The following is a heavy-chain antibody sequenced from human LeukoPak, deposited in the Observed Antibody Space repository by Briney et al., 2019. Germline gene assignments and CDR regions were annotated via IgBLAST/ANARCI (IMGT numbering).Heavy chain of an antibody. Sequence: SVKVSCKASGGTFSSYAISWVRQAPGQGLEWMGGIIPIFGTANYAQKFQGRVTITADESTSTAYMELSSLRSEDTAVYYCASYGSGSDFDAFDIWGQGTMVTVSS. CDR2: IIPIFGTA. V-gene: IGHV1-69*13. CDR3: ASYGSGSDFDAFDI. CDR1: GGTFSSYA. D-gene: IGHD3-10*01. J-gene: IGHJ3*02.